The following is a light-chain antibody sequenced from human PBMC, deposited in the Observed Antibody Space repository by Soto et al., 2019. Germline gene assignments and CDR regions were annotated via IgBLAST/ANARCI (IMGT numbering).Light chain of an antibody. CDR3: QQYGISRT. CDR1: QSVPNRF. Sequence: EIVLTQSPGTLSLSPWERATLSCRASQSVPNRFLDWYQQKPGQAPRLLIFDASNRDTGIPDRFSGSGSGTDFTLTISRLEPEDFAFYYCQQYGISRTFGQGTKVDIK. J-gene: IGKJ1*01. V-gene: IGKV3-20*01. CDR2: DAS.